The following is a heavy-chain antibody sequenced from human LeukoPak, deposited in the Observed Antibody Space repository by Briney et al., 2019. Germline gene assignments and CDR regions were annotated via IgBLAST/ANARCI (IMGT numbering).Heavy chain of an antibody. CDR2: INEDGSET. J-gene: IGHJ3*02. CDR1: AFTFSDSW. CDR3: ARGLGSGRHAFDI. Sequence: GGSLRLSCVASAFTFSDSWMTWVRQAPGKGLERVANINEDGSETWYVDSVRGRFTISRDNAKNSLYLQMNSLRAEDTALYYCARGLGSGRHAFDIWGQGTMVTVSS. V-gene: IGHV3-7*03. D-gene: IGHD3-10*01.